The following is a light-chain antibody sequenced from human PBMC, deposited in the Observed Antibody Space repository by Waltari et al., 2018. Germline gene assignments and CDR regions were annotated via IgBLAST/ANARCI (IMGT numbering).Light chain of an antibody. Sequence: SYELTQPSSVSVSPGQTARITCSGDVLAKKYARWFQHKPGQAPLLVIYKDSERPSGIPWRFSGSSSGNTVTVPTNGAHLGDEADYYCYSGTDNNRVFGGGTKLTVL. CDR1: VLAKKY. CDR2: KDS. CDR3: YSGTDNNRV. J-gene: IGLJ3*02. V-gene: IGLV3-27*01.